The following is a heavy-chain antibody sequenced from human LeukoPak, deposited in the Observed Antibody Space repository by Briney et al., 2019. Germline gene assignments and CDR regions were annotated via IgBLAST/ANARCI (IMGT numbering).Heavy chain of an antibody. CDR1: GFTFNTYP. J-gene: IGHJ4*02. D-gene: IGHD3-22*01. V-gene: IGHV3-30*02. Sequence: GGSLRLSCAASGFTFNTYPMHWVRQAPGKGLEWVALIQDDGAKTNYADSVRGRFTISRDNSRNTVYLQMNSLKPDDTAAYYCATQTITLVVVISPFDYWGQGALVTVSS. CDR2: IQDDGAKT. CDR3: ATQTITLVVVISPFDY.